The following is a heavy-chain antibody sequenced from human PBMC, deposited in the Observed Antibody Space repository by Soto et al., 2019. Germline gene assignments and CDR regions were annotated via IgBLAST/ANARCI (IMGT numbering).Heavy chain of an antibody. Sequence: PXGSLKISGKGSGYTFTNYWIGWVRQMPGKGLEWMGIIYPGDSDTKYNPSFQGQVTMSADKSITTTYLQWSSLKASDTAIYYCEASIFYHGMDVWGQGTTVTVSS. J-gene: IGHJ6*02. D-gene: IGHD3-3*01. V-gene: IGHV5-51*01. CDR2: IYPGDSDT. CDR1: GYTFTNYW. CDR3: EASIFYHGMDV.